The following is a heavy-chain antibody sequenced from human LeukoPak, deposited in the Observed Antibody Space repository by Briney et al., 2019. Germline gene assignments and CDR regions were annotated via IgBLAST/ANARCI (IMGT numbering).Heavy chain of an antibody. V-gene: IGHV3-30*02. J-gene: IGHJ4*02. Sequence: AGGPLPLSCASSGFTFSSYGMHWVRPAPGKGLEWVAFIRYDGSNKYYADSVKGRFTISRDNSKNTLYLQMNSLRAEDTAVYYCAKELASMVRGVTVTYFDYWGQGTLVTVSS. CDR3: AKELASMVRGVTVTYFDY. CDR1: GFTFSSYG. CDR2: IRYDGSNK. D-gene: IGHD3-10*01.